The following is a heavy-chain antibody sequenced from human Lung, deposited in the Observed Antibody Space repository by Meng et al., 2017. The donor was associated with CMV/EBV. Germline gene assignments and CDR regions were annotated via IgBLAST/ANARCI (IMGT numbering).Heavy chain of an antibody. CDR3: ARVRRFLERSLSCLGAMDV. CDR1: GDSFSSGDYY. Sequence: SETLSLXXTLSGDSFSSGDYYWGWIRQPPGKGLELIGSIYYSGSTFYNPSLKSRVTISVDTSKKQFSLKVTSVTAADTAVYYCARVRRFLERSLSCLGAMDVWGQGXAVTVSS. CDR2: IYYSGST. D-gene: IGHD3-3*01. V-gene: IGHV4-39*07. J-gene: IGHJ6*02.